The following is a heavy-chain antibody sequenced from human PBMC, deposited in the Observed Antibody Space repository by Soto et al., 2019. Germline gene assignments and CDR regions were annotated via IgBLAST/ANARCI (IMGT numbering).Heavy chain of an antibody. J-gene: IGHJ5*02. Sequence: TLSLTCAVYGGSFSGYYWSWIRQPPGKGLEWIVEINHSGSTHYHPSLKSRVTIPVDTSKNQFSLKLSSVTDADTAVYYCARRPALDFWSGYYTLSGGNWFDPWGQGTLVTVPQ. D-gene: IGHD3-3*01. V-gene: IGHV4-34*01. CDR3: ARRPALDFWSGYYTLSGGNWFDP. CDR2: INHSGST. CDR1: GGSFSGYY.